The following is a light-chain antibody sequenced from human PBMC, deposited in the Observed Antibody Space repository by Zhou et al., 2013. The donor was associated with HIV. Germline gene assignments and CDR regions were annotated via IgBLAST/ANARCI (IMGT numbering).Light chain of an antibody. CDR3: LQHNSYPPS. V-gene: IGKV1-5*01. Sequence: DIQMTQSPSTLSASVGDRVTITCRASQSISSWLAWYQQKPGKAPNLLVYRAASLQSGVPSRFSGSVSGTEFTLTISSLQPEDFATYYCLQHNSYPPSFGQGTKLEIK. J-gene: IGKJ2*03. CDR1: QSISSW. CDR2: RAA.